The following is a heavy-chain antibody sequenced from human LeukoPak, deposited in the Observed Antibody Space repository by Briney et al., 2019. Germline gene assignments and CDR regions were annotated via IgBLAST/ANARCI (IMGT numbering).Heavy chain of an antibody. CDR2: IYHCGST. V-gene: IGHV4-4*02. D-gene: IGHD3-10*01. J-gene: IGHJ6*03. CDR1: GGSISSSNW. CDR3: ARHSFYGSGSYVYYYYYMDV. Sequence: PSGTLSLTCAVSGGSISSSNWWSWVRQPPGKGLEWIGEIYHCGSTNYNPSLKSRVTISVDTSKNQFSLKLSSVTAADTAVYYCARHSFYGSGSYVYYYYYMDVWGKGTTVTISS.